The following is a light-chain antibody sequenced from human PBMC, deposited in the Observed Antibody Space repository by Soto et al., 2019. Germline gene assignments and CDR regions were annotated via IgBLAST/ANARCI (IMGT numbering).Light chain of an antibody. CDR3: GTWDNSLSLPYV. CDR1: SSNIGNNY. CDR2: ENN. J-gene: IGLJ1*01. V-gene: IGLV1-51*02. Sequence: SVLTQPPSVSPAPGQKVTISCPGNSSNIGNNYVSWYQQLPGTAPKLLIFENNKRPSGIPDRFSASKSGTSATLAITGLQTGDAADYYCGTWDNSLSLPYVFGTGTKVTVL.